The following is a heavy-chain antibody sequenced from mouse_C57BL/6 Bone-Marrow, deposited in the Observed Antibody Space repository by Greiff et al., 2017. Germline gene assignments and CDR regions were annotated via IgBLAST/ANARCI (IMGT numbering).Heavy chain of an antibody. V-gene: IGHV2-9-1*01. J-gene: IGHJ1*03. CDR1: GFSFTSYA. CDR3: ARSLLLWYFDV. CDR2: ICTGGGT. Sequence: QVQLKESGPGLVAPSQCLSISCTVSGFSFTSYAISWVRQPPGKGLEWLGVICTGGGTNYNSALKSRLSISKDNSKSQVFLKMNSLQTDDTARYYCARSLLLWYFDVWGTGTTVTVSS. D-gene: IGHD1-1*01.